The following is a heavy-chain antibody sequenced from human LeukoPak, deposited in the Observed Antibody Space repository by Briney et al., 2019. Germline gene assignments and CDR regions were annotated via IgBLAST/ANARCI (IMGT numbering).Heavy chain of an antibody. J-gene: IGHJ4*02. D-gene: IGHD4-17*01. Sequence: GASVKVSCKASGYTFTGYYIHWVRQAPGQGLEWMGSINPNSGGTNYAQKFQGRVTLTRDTSISTAYMEMTRLRSDDTAVYYCARPPHDYGDYLDDWGQGTLVTVSS. CDR2: INPNSGGT. V-gene: IGHV1-2*02. CDR1: GYTFTGYY. CDR3: ARPPHDYGDYLDD.